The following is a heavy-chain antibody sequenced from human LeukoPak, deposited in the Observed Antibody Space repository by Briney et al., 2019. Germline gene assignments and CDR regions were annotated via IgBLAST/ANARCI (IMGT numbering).Heavy chain of an antibody. CDR3: AASDDSSGYYGNSGLDY. Sequence: GGSLRLSCAASGFTVSSNYMSWVRQAPGKGLEWVSVIYSGGSTYYADSVKGRFTISRGNSKNTLYLQMNSLRAEDTAVYYCAASDDSSGYYGNSGLDYWGQGTLVTVSS. D-gene: IGHD3-22*01. CDR1: GFTVSSNY. J-gene: IGHJ4*02. V-gene: IGHV3-66*01. CDR2: IYSGGST.